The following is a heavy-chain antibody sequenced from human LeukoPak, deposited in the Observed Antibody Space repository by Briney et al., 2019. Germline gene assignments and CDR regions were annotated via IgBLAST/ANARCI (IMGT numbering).Heavy chain of an antibody. CDR1: GGTFSSYA. V-gene: IGHV1-69*05. Sequence: GASVKVSCKASGGTFSSYAISWVRQAPGQGLEWMGRIIPIFGTANYAQKFQGRVTITTDESTSTAYMELSSLGSEDTAVYYCARLEITTVTTSDYWGQGTLVTVSS. D-gene: IGHD4-17*01. J-gene: IGHJ4*02. CDR3: ARLEITTVTTSDY. CDR2: IIPIFGTA.